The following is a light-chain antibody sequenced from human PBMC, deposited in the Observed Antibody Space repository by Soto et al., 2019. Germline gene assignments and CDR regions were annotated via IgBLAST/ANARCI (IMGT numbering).Light chain of an antibody. CDR3: QQSYSTPQT. V-gene: IGKV1-39*01. J-gene: IGKJ1*01. CDR1: QWINDY. Sequence: DLQVTQSPSSLSASVGDRVTITCRTSQWINDYLNWYQQKPGKAPNLLIYAASTLQGGVSSRFSGSGSGTDFTLTISSLQSEDFAIYYCQQSYSTPQTFGQGTKVEIK. CDR2: AAS.